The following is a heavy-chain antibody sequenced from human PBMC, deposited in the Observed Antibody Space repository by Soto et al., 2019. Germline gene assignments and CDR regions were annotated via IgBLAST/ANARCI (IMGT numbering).Heavy chain of an antibody. D-gene: IGHD2-2*02. Sequence: ASVKVSCKASGYTFTSYGISRVRQAPGQGLEWMGWISGYNGDTNYAQKLQGRVTMTTDTSTSTAYMELRSLRSDDTAVYYCAKLGGSYNYGMDVWGQGTTVTVSS. V-gene: IGHV1-18*01. CDR2: ISGYNGDT. CDR3: AKLGGSYNYGMDV. J-gene: IGHJ6*02. CDR1: GYTFTSYG.